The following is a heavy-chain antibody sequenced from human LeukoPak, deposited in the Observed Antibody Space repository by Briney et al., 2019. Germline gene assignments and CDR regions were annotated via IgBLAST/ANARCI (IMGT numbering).Heavy chain of an antibody. CDR3: ARTFYDFWSGFSNYDSFHI. Sequence: ASVTVSCKASGYTFTGYYMHWVRQAPGQGLEWMGWINPNSGGTNYAQKFQGRVTMTRDTSISTAYMELSRLRSDDTAVYYCARTFYDFWSGFSNYDSFHIWGQGTLVTVSS. CDR2: INPNSGGT. CDR1: GYTFTGYY. V-gene: IGHV1-2*02. D-gene: IGHD3-3*01. J-gene: IGHJ3*02.